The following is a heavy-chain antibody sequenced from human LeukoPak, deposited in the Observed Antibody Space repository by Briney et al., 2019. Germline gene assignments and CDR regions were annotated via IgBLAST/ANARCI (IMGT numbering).Heavy chain of an antibody. CDR3: ARDSGIAFTATYMDV. CDR2: IHPNSGGT. CDR1: GYTFTGYY. Sequence: ASVKVSCKASGYTFTGYYLHWVRQAPGQGLEWMGWIHPNSGGTNYAQKFQGRVTMTRDTSISTAYLDLSRLRSDDTAVYYCARDSGIAFTATYMDVWGKGTTVTISS. D-gene: IGHD2-15*01. V-gene: IGHV1-2*02. J-gene: IGHJ6*03.